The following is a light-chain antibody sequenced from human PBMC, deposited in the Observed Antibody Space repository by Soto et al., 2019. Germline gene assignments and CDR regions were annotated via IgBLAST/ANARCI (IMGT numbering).Light chain of an antibody. CDR1: QSVSSH. CDR3: QQRSSWPYT. CDR2: DAS. V-gene: IGKV3-11*01. J-gene: IGKJ2*01. Sequence: EIVLTQSPATLSLSPGDRVTLSCRASQSVSSHLAWYQQKPGQPPRLLIFDASYRAPGIPARFSGSGSGTDFPLTISSLEPEDFAVYYCQQRSSWPYTFGQGTKVETK.